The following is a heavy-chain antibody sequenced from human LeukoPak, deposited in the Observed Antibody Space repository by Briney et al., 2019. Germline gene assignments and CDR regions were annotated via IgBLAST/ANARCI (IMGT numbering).Heavy chain of an antibody. D-gene: IGHD2-15*01. Sequence: ASVKVSCKASGYTFTSYGISWVRQAPGQGLGWMGWISAFNANTNYAQKFQGRVTMTTDTSTSTVYMDLRNLRSDDTAVYYCARDLDIVVVAAALRHYGLDVWGQGTTVTVSS. CDR3: ARDLDIVVVAAALRHYGLDV. V-gene: IGHV1-18*01. CDR2: ISAFNANT. CDR1: GYTFTSYG. J-gene: IGHJ6*02.